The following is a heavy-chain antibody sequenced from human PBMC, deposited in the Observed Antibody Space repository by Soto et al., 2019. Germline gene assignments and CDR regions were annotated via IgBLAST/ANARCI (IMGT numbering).Heavy chain of an antibody. D-gene: IGHD6-19*01. V-gene: IGHV3-23*01. J-gene: IGHJ4*02. Sequence: GGSLRLSCAASGFSFVNYAMNWVRQAPGKGLEWVSGLSGSGTSTYYADSVKGRFTISRDNSRDTLFLQMNSLTADDTAVYYCAKASTNGGWFNPFDSWGQGALVTVAS. CDR2: LSGSGTST. CDR1: GFSFVNYA. CDR3: AKASTNGGWFNPFDS.